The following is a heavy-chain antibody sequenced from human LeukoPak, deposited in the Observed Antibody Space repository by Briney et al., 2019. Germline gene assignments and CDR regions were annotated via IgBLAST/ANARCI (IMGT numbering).Heavy chain of an antibody. J-gene: IGHJ1*01. CDR3: ATPAAGPGAEYSLY. D-gene: IGHD6-13*01. CDR1: GFTFSSYS. Sequence: GGSLRLSCAASGFTFSSYSMNWVRQAPGKGLEWVSSIDFTSRYIYDADSVKGRFTTSRDNAKNSLDLQMNSLKVEDTAVYYCATPAAGPGAEYSLYWGQGTLVIVSS. CDR2: IDFTSRYI. V-gene: IGHV3-21*01.